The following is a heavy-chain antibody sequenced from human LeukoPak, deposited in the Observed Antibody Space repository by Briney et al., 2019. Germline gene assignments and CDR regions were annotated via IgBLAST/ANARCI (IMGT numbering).Heavy chain of an antibody. J-gene: IGHJ4*02. CDR2: IYHSGST. Sequence: SETLSLTCTVSGGSISSYYWSWIRQPPGKGLEWIGSIYHSGSTYYNPSLKSRVTISVDTSKNQFSLKLSSVTAADTAVYYCARAPDDSSGYSTEDYWGQGTLVTVSS. CDR1: GGSISSYY. D-gene: IGHD3-22*01. V-gene: IGHV4-59*08. CDR3: ARAPDDSSGYSTEDY.